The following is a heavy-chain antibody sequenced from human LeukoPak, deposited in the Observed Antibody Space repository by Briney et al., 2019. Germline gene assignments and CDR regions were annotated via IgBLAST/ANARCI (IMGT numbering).Heavy chain of an antibody. J-gene: IGHJ4*02. V-gene: IGHV3-30*02. D-gene: IGHD6-25*01. CDR3: AEDMAATLDY. CDR2: IRYDGSNK. CDR1: GFTFSSYG. Sequence: GGSLRLSCAASGFTFSSYGMHWVRQAPGKGLEWVAFIRYDGSNKYYADSVKGRFTISRDNSKNTLYLQMNSLRAEDTAVYYCAEDMAATLDYWGQGTLVTVS.